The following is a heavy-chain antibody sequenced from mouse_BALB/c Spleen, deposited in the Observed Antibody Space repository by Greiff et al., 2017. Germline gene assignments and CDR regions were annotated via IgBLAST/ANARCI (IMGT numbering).Heavy chain of an antibody. V-gene: IGHV1-87*01. Sequence: VQLQQSGAELARPGASVKLSCKASGYTFTSYWMQWVKQRPGQGLEWIGAIYPGDGDTRYTQKFKGKATLTADKSSSTAYMQLSSLASEDSAVYYCARGDDPHAMDYWCQGTSVTVSS. D-gene: IGHD2-3*01. CDR1: GYTFTSYW. CDR2: IYPGDGDT. J-gene: IGHJ4*01. CDR3: ARGDDPHAMDY.